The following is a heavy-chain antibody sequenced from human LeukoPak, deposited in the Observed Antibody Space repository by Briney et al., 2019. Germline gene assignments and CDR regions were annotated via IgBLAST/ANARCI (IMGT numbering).Heavy chain of an antibody. CDR3: RAAADLNDY. CDR2: IRSKADSYTT. J-gene: IGHJ4*02. D-gene: IGHD6-13*01. Sequence: GGSLKLSCAASGFTFSGSATHWVRQASGKGLEWLGRIRSKADSYTTAYAASVKGRFIVSRDDSKNTAYLQMNSLKTEDTAVYYCRAAADLNDYWGQGTLVTVSS. CDR1: GFTFSGSA. V-gene: IGHV3-73*01.